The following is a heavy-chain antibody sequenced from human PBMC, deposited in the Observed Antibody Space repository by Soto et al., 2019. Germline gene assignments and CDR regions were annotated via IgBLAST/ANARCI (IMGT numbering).Heavy chain of an antibody. Sequence: QVQLVESGGGVVQPGRSLRLSCAASGFSFSSYGMQWVRQAPGKRLEWVAVISYDGSNKYYADSVKGRFIISRDNSRNPLYLQTNRQRAAETAFYYCAGRLYLGDYWGQGTLVTVSS. V-gene: IGHV3-30*03. D-gene: IGHD3-16*02. CDR2: ISYDGSNK. CDR3: AGRLYLGDY. CDR1: GFSFSSYG. J-gene: IGHJ4*02.